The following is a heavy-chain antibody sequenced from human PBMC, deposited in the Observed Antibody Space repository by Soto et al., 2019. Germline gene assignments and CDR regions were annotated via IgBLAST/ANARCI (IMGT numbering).Heavy chain of an antibody. J-gene: IGHJ4*02. CDR1: GFTFSSYG. CDR2: ISYDGSNK. Sequence: PGGSLRLSCAASGFTFSSYGMHWVRQAPGKGLEWVAVISYDGSNKYYADSVKGRFTISRDNSKNTLYLQMNSLRVEDTAVYYCAKDVADTATTDYWGQGTLVTVSS. CDR3: AKDVADTATTDY. V-gene: IGHV3-30*18. D-gene: IGHD5-18*01.